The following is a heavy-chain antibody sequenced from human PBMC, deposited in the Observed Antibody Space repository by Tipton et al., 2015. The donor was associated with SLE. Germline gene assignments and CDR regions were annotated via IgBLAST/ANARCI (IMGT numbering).Heavy chain of an antibody. V-gene: IGHV4-61*02. CDR1: GGSISSGSHY. D-gene: IGHD6-19*01. J-gene: IGHJ4*02. Sequence: LRLSCTVSGGSISSGSHYWSWIRQPAGKGLEWIGRIYTSGSTNYNPSLKSRVTISVDTSKNQFSLKLSSVTAADTAVYYCARVPVAGRGIDYRGQGTLVTVSS. CDR3: ARVPVAGRGIDY. CDR2: IYTSGST.